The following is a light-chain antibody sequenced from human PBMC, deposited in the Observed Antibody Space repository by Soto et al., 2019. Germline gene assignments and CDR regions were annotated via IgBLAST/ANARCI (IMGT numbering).Light chain of an antibody. CDR2: EVS. CDR3: SSYTGSSTDV. J-gene: IGLJ1*01. CDR1: SSDVGGYKY. Sequence: QSALTQPASVSGSHGRSITISCTGTSSDVGGYKYVSWYQQHPGKAPKLMIYEVSNRPSGVSNRFSGSKSGNTASLTISGLQAEDEADYYCSSYTGSSTDVFGTGTKFTVL. V-gene: IGLV2-14*01.